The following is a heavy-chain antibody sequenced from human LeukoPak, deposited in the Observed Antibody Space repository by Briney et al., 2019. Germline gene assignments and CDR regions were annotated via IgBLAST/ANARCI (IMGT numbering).Heavy chain of an antibody. J-gene: IGHJ4*02. CDR2: ISYDGSHK. CDR1: GFTFSSDG. V-gene: IGHV3-30*18. CDR3: AKWGCSGGSCYPFDY. Sequence: PGGSLRLSCAASGFTFSSDGMHWVRQALGKGLEWVAVISYDGSHKYYADFVKGRFTISRDNSKNTLYLQMNSLRAEDTAVYYCAKWGCSGGSCYPFDYWGQGTLVTVSS. D-gene: IGHD2-15*01.